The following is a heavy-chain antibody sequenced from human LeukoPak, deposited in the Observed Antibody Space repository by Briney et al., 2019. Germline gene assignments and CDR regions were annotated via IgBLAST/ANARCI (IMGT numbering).Heavy chain of an antibody. Sequence: GGSLRLSCTASGFAFSTYDMNWVRQAPGKGLEWVSYISGGSTYIYYTDSVKGRFTISRDNAKNSLNLQMESLSAEDTAVYYCARDRAVAGTDYWGQGTLVTVSS. CDR2: ISGGSTYI. J-gene: IGHJ4*02. V-gene: IGHV3-21*01. CDR1: GFAFSTYD. CDR3: ARDRAVAGTDY. D-gene: IGHD6-19*01.